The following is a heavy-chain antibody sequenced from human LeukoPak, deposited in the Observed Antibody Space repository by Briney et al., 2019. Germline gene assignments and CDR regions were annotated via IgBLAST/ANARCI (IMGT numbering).Heavy chain of an antibody. CDR3: ASSSHYYYYMDV. CDR2: MNPNSGNT. Sequence: ASAKVSCKASGYTFTSYDINWVRQATGQGLEWMGWMNPNSGNTGYAQKFQGRVTMTRNTSISTAYMELSSLRSEDTAVYYCASSSHYYYYMDVWGKGTTVTVSS. D-gene: IGHD6-6*01. CDR1: GYTFTSYD. J-gene: IGHJ6*03. V-gene: IGHV1-8*01.